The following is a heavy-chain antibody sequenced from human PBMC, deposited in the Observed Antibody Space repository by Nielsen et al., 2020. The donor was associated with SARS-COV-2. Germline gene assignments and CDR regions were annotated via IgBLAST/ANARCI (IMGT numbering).Heavy chain of an antibody. V-gene: IGHV1-46*01. CDR3: ARDLGGTGDYYYGMDV. J-gene: IGHJ6*02. D-gene: IGHD1/OR15-1a*01. CDR2: INPSGGST. CDR1: GYTFTSYY. Sequence: ASVKVSCKASGYTFTSYYLHWVRQAPGQGREWMGIINPSGGSTTYAQKFQGSVTLTRDTSTSTVYMELSSLRTEDTAVYYCARDLGGTGDYYYGMDVWGQGTTVTVSS.